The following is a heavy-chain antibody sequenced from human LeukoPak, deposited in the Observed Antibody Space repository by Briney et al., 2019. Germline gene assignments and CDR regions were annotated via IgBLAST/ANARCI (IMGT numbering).Heavy chain of an antibody. CDR3: AKDAMTTVTTPTVYYYYGMDV. J-gene: IGHJ6*02. CDR1: GFTFSSYG. V-gene: IGHV3-30*18. Sequence: GRSLRLSCAASGFTFSSYGTHWVRQAPGKGLEWVAVISYDGSNKYYADSVKGRFTISRDNSKNTLYLQMNSLRAEDTAVYYCAKDAMTTVTTPTVYYYYGMDVWGQGTTVTVSS. D-gene: IGHD4-4*01. CDR2: ISYDGSNK.